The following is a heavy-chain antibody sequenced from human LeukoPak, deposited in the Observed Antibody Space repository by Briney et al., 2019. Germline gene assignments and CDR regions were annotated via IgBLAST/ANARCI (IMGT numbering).Heavy chain of an antibody. V-gene: IGHV4-34*01. J-gene: IGHJ4*02. CDR1: GGSFSGYY. CDR2: INHSGST. D-gene: IGHD6-13*01. CDR3: ARVVFESSSWPIDY. Sequence: KPSETLSLTCAVYGGSFSGYYWSWIRQPPGKGLEWIGEINHSGSTNYNPSHKSRVTISVDTSKNQFSLKLSSVTAADTAVYYCARVVFESSSWPIDYWGQGTLVTVSS.